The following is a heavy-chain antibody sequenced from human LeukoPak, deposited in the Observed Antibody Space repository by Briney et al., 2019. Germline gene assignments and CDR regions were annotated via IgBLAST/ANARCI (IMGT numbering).Heavy chain of an antibody. CDR3: ARVVTIFGVVIANTNWFDP. CDR1: GSSISSYY. V-gene: IGHV4-59*01. Sequence: SETLSLTCTVSGSSISSYYWSWIRQPPGKGLEWIGYIYYSGSTNYNPSLKSRVTISVDTSKNQFSLKLSSVTAADTAVYYCARVVTIFGVVIANTNWFDPWGLGTLVTVSS. D-gene: IGHD3-3*01. J-gene: IGHJ5*02. CDR2: IYYSGST.